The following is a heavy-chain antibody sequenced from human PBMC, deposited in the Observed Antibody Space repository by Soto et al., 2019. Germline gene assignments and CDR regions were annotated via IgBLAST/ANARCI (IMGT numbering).Heavy chain of an antibody. J-gene: IGHJ4*02. CDR3: AKWGSYDFSMGY. CDR2: VTYDGNNK. D-gene: IGHD3-3*01. Sequence: PGGSLRLSCTASGFTFSNFGRHWVRQAPDTGLDWVAAVTYDGNNKYYADSVKGRFTISKDNSKNTLYLQMNSLRVDDTAVYYYAKWGSYDFSMGYWGQGTLVTVSS. CDR1: GFTFSNFG. V-gene: IGHV3-30*18.